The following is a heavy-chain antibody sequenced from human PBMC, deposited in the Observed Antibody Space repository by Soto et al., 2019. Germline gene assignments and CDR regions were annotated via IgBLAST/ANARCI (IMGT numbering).Heavy chain of an antibody. CDR1: GGTFSSYA. CDR3: AREEGYCSGGSCYRGWFDP. CDR2: IIPIFGTA. D-gene: IGHD2-15*01. V-gene: IGHV1-69*13. J-gene: IGHJ5*02. Sequence: SVKVSCKASGGTFSSYAISWVRQAPGQGLEWMGGIIPIFGTANYAQKFQGRVTITADESTSTAYMELSSLRSEDTAVYYCAREEGYCSGGSCYRGWFDPWGQGTMVTVSS.